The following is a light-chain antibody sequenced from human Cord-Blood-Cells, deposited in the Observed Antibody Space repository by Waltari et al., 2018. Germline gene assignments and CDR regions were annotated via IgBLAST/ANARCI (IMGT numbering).Light chain of an antibody. CDR3: SSYTSSSTLV. J-gene: IGLJ3*02. V-gene: IGLV2-14*03. Sequence: SALTQPASVSGSPGQSITISCTGTSSDVGGFKYVYWYQQHPGKAPQLMIYDVSNRPSGVSNRFSGSKSGNTASLTISGLQAEDEADYYCSSYTSSSTLVFGGGTKLTVL. CDR1: SSDVGGFKY. CDR2: DVS.